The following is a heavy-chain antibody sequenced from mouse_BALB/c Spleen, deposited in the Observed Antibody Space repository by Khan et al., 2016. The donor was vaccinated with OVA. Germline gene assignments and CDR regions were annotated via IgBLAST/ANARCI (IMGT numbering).Heavy chain of an antibody. V-gene: IGHV1-77*01. J-gene: IGHJ3*01. CDR1: GYTFTDYY. D-gene: IGHD1-2*01. Sequence: QVQLKQSGAELARPGASVKLSCKASGYTFTDYYINWVKQRTGQGLEWIGEISPGSGDTYYNERFKGTATLTADKSSSTASMQLSSLTSEASAVYFCARRNYFGYTFAYWGQGTLVTVSA. CDR3: ARRNYFGYTFAY. CDR2: ISPGSGDT.